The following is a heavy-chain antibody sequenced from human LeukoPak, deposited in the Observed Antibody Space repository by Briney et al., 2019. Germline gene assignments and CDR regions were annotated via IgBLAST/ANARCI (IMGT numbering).Heavy chain of an antibody. V-gene: IGHV3-15*01. CDR3: TTIRFGEFPTLGYYFDY. CDR1: GFTFSNAW. CDR2: IKSKTDGGTT. Sequence: PAGSLSLSCAASGFTFSNAWMSWVRQPQGQGLGWVGRIKSKTDGGTTDYAAPVKGRLTISRDDSKNTLYLQMNSLKTEDTAVYYCTTIRFGEFPTLGYYFDYWGQGTLVAVSS. D-gene: IGHD3-10*01. J-gene: IGHJ4*02.